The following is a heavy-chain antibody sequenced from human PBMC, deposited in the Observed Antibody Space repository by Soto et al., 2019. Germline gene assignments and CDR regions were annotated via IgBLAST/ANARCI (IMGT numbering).Heavy chain of an antibody. Sequence: QVQLQESGPGLVKPSQTLSLTCTVSGGSISSGGYYWSWIRQHPGKGLEWIGYIYYSGSTYYNPSLKSRVTISVDTSKNQFSLKLSAVTAADTAEYYCAREKSDGGPFDPWGQGTLVTVSS. V-gene: IGHV4-31*03. CDR1: GGSISSGGYY. CDR2: IYYSGST. D-gene: IGHD2-15*01. J-gene: IGHJ5*02. CDR3: AREKSDGGPFDP.